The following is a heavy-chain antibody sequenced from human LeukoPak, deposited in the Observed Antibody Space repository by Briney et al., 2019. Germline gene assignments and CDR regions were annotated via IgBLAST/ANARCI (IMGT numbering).Heavy chain of an antibody. D-gene: IGHD3-10*01. CDR2: IKQDGSER. J-gene: IGHJ6*04. CDR3: AREHGSGSYYNLYYYGMDV. Sequence: GSLRLSCAASGFTFSSYWMSWVRQAPGKGLEWVANIKQDGSERYYVDSVKGRFTISRDNAKNSLYLQMNSLRAEDTAVYYCAREHGSGSYYNLYYYGMDVWGKGTTVTVSS. CDR1: GFTFSSYW. V-gene: IGHV3-7*03.